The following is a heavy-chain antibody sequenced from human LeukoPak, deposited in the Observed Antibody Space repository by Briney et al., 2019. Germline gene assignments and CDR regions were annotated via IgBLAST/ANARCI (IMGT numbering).Heavy chain of an antibody. V-gene: IGHV1-18*01. CDR3: AREGPPYCSSTSCDDNWFDP. Sequence: ASVKVSCKASGYTFTSYGISWVRQAPGQGLEWMGWISAYNGNTNYAQKLQGRVTMTTDTSTSTAYMELRSLRSDDTAVYYCAREGPPYCSSTSCDDNWFDPWGQETLVTVSS. CDR1: GYTFTSYG. D-gene: IGHD2-2*01. CDR2: ISAYNGNT. J-gene: IGHJ5*02.